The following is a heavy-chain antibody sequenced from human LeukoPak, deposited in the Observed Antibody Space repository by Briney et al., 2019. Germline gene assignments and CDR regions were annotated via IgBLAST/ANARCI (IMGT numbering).Heavy chain of an antibody. V-gene: IGHV4-4*07. J-gene: IGHJ6*04. CDR2: IYSSGST. D-gene: IGHD6-13*01. Sequence: PSETLSLTCTVSGGSISSYYWSWIRQPAGKGLEWIGRIYSSGSTNYNPSLKSRVTMSVDTSKNQFSLKLRSVTAADTAVYYCALAAASMGMDVWGKGTTVTVSS. CDR3: ALAAASMGMDV. CDR1: GGSISSYY.